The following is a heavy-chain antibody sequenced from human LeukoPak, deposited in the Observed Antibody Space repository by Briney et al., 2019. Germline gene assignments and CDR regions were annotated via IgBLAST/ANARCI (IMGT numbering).Heavy chain of an antibody. Sequence: GRSLRLSCAASGFTFSSYAMHWVRQAPGKGLEWVAVISYDGSNKYYADSVKGRFTISRDNSKNTLYLQMNSLRAEDTAVYYCAREGTTVTFDYWGQGTLVTVSS. CDR2: ISYDGSNK. D-gene: IGHD4-17*01. J-gene: IGHJ4*02. CDR3: AREGTTVTFDY. V-gene: IGHV3-30*04. CDR1: GFTFSSYA.